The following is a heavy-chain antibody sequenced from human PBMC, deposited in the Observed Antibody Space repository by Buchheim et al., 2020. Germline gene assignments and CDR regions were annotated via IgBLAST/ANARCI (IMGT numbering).Heavy chain of an antibody. CDR3: ARGSVGSSRRFDP. V-gene: IGHV3-23*01. CDR1: GFSFSTYG. J-gene: IGHJ5*02. D-gene: IGHD1-1*01. CDR2: IRDDGTIT. Sequence: EVQLLESGGGLVQPGGSLRLSCAASGFSFSTYGMTWVRQAPGKGLEWISSIRDDGTITEYADYVKGRFTISRDNSTNMLFLKMNSLTGDDTAVYFCARGSVGSSRRFDPWGQGTL.